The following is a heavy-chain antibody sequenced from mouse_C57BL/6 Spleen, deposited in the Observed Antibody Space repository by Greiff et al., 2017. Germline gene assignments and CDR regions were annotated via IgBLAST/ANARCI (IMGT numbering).Heavy chain of an antibody. J-gene: IGHJ1*03. V-gene: IGHV1-64*01. Sequence: QVQLQQPGAELVKPGASVKLSCKASGYTFTSYWMHWVKQRPGQGLEWIGMIHPNSGSTNYNEKFKSKATLTVDKSSSTAYMQLSSLTSEDSAVYYCARGEDYYGSSFWYVDVWGTGTTVTVAS. CDR3: ARGEDYYGSSFWYVDV. CDR2: IHPNSGST. CDR1: GYTFTSYW. D-gene: IGHD1-1*01.